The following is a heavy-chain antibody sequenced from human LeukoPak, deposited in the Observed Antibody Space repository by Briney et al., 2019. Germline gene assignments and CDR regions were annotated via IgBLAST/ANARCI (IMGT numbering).Heavy chain of an antibody. CDR1: GFTFDDYG. Sequence: PGGSLRLSCAASGFTFDDYGMSWVRQAPGKGLEWVSGINWNGGSTGYADSVKGRFTISRDNAKNSLYLQMNSLRAEDTALYYCARVMTTVTAYYYYYMDVWGKGTTVTVS. CDR3: ARVMTTVTAYYYYYMDV. D-gene: IGHD4-17*01. J-gene: IGHJ6*03. CDR2: INWNGGST. V-gene: IGHV3-20*04.